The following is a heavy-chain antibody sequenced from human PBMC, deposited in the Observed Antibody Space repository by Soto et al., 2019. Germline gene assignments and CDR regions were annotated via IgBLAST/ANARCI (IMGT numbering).Heavy chain of an antibody. CDR1: GFTFSSYS. V-gene: IGHV3-23*01. Sequence: GGSLRLSCAASGFTFSSYSMSWVRQAPGKGLEWVSGFRTGGDDGTTYYADSVKGRFTISRDNSKNTLFLQMNSLRAEDTAIYYCAKKVNSGPGSQYFDFWGQGTLVTVSS. CDR2: FRTGGDDGTT. J-gene: IGHJ4*02. D-gene: IGHD3-10*01. CDR3: AKKVNSGPGSQYFDF.